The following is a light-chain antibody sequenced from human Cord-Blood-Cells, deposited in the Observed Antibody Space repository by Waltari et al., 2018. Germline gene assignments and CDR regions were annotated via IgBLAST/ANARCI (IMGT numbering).Light chain of an antibody. CDR1: QSVSTY. V-gene: IGKV3-11*01. J-gene: IGKJ1*01. Sequence: EIVLKQSPATLSLSPGERATLPCRASQSVSTYLAWYQPKPGQAPRLLIYHASNRATGIPARFSGSGSGTDFTLTISSLEPEDFAVYYCQQRSNWPPWTFGQGTKVEIK. CDR2: HAS. CDR3: QQRSNWPPWT.